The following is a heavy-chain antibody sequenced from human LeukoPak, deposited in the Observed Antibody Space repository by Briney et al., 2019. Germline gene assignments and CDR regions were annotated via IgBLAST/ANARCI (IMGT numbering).Heavy chain of an antibody. D-gene: IGHD3-22*01. Sequence: SETLSLTCNVSGASINSYRWNWIRQPPGKGLEWIGYISYDGKTNYNPSLKSRLTLSVDTSKNQFSLNLNSVTAADTARYYCTKGYYEPFDYWGQGTLVTVTS. V-gene: IGHV4-59*01. CDR3: TKGYYEPFDY. CDR2: ISYDGKT. CDR1: GASINSYR. J-gene: IGHJ4*02.